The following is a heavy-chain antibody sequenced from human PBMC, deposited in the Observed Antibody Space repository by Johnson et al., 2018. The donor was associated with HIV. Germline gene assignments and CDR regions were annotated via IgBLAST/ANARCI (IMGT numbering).Heavy chain of an antibody. Sequence: VQLVESGGGVVQPGRSLTLSCAASRFTFSSYPMHWVRQAPGKGLEWVAVISYDGSSKYYADSVKGRFTISRDNSNNTLYVQMSRLRTEDTAGYYCARGAPNWNYEPFSDAFDIWGQGTMVTVSS. J-gene: IGHJ3*02. CDR1: RFTFSSYP. CDR3: ARGAPNWNYEPFSDAFDI. CDR2: ISYDGSSK. D-gene: IGHD1-7*01. V-gene: IGHV3-30-3*01.